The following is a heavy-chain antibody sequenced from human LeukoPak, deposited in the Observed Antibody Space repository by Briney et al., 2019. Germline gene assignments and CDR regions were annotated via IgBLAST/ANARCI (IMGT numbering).Heavy chain of an antibody. CDR3: ARVLNYYDSSGYLYYFDF. CDR2: INPNSGGT. V-gene: IGHV1-2*02. Sequence: GASVKVSCKASGYTFTTYYMHWVRQAPGQGLEWMGWINPNSGGTNYAQKFQGRVTMTRDTSISTAYMELSRLRSDDTAVYYCARVLNYYDSSGYLYYFDFRGQGALVTVSS. D-gene: IGHD3-22*01. CDR1: GYTFTTYY. J-gene: IGHJ4*02.